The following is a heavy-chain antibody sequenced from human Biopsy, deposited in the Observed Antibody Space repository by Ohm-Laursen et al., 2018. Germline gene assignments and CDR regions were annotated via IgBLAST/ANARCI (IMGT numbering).Heavy chain of an antibody. CDR1: GGSFSSYY. V-gene: IGHV4-59*01. D-gene: IGHD3-22*01. J-gene: IGHJ2*01. CDR3: ARDRGYYSDRTVPGYFDL. CDR2: VYYTGST. Sequence: SDTLSLTCPVSGGSFSSYYWSCIRQPPGKGLQWIGYVYYTGSTDYNPSLQSRVTISVDTSKNHFSLRLRSVTPADTAIYYCARDRGYYSDRTVPGYFDLWGRGTLVTVSS.